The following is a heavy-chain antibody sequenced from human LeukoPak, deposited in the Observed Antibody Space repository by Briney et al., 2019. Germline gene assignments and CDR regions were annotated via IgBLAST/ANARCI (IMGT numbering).Heavy chain of an antibody. J-gene: IGHJ6*03. CDR2: INWNGGST. Sequence: GGSLRLSCAASGFTFDDYGMSWVRHAPGKGREWVSGINWNGGSTVYAASVKGRFTISRDNAKNSLYLQMNSLRAEDTALYYCARDRGSVKGLYCSSTSCHRHMDVWGKGTTVTVSS. CDR3: ARDRGSVKGLYCSSTSCHRHMDV. CDR1: GFTFDDYG. D-gene: IGHD2-2*01. V-gene: IGHV3-20*04.